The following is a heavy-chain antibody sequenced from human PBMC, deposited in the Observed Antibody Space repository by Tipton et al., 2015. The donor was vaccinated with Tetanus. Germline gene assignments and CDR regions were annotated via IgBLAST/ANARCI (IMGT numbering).Heavy chain of an antibody. CDR2: IFRTGST. J-gene: IGHJ4*02. CDR1: GDSISSGEYS. V-gene: IGHV4-30-2*01. CDR3: ARGKNWGTDY. D-gene: IGHD7-27*01. Sequence: TLSLTCAVSGDSISSGEYSWRWIRQPPGKGLECIGYIFRTGSTTYSPSLKSRVSISVDTSKNQFSLNLNSVTAADTAVYYCARGKNWGTDYWGQGILVTVSS.